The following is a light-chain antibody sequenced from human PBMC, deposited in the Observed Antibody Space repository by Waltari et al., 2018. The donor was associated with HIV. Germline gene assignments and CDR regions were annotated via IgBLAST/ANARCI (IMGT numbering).Light chain of an antibody. J-gene: IGKJ1*01. V-gene: IGKV1-39*01. CDR3: QQSYSIPL. CDR1: ESIRNY. CDR2: GAS. Sequence: IQLTQSPPSLSASIGDSVTITCRASESIRNYLSWYQQKAGKAPKLLIYGASSLQSGVPSRFSGSGSGTDFTLTISSLQPEDFATYYCQQSYSIPLFGQGTKVEIK.